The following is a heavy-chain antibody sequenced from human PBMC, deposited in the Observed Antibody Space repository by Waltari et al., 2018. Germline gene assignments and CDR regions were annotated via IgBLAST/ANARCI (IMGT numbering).Heavy chain of an antibody. D-gene: IGHD1-26*01. CDR2: IGWKRDNI. Sequence: EVQLVESGGGLVQPGRSLRLSCAVSGFNFDDYAMHWVRQAPGKGLEWVSGIGWKRDNIGYADSVKGRFTISRDNAKNSLYLQMNSLRPEDTALYYCAKGHSGSYGLKDWGQGTLVTVSS. V-gene: IGHV3-9*01. J-gene: IGHJ4*02. CDR1: GFNFDDYA. CDR3: AKGHSGSYGLKD.